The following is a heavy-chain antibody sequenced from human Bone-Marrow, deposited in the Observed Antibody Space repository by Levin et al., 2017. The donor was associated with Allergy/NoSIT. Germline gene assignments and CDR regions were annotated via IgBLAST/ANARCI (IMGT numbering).Heavy chain of an antibody. CDR3: ARDRYGDYPY. V-gene: IGHV3-7*01. D-gene: IGHD4-17*01. CDR1: GFTFSSYW. CDR2: TKQDGSEK. Sequence: GESLKISCAASGFTFSSYWMSWVRQAPGKGLEWVANTKQDGSEKFYVDSVKGRFTISRDNAKNSLHLQMTSLRAEDTAVYYCARDRYGDYPYWGQGTLVTVSS. J-gene: IGHJ4*02.